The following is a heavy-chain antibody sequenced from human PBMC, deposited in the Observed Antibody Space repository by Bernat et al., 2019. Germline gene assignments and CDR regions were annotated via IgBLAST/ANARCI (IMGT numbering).Heavy chain of an antibody. CDR1: GDSIRGNDW. D-gene: IGHD3-9*01. CDR3: AREPIPLTGILFDV. CDR2: ILHTGAT. J-gene: IGHJ3*01. V-gene: IGHV4-4*02. Sequence: QVQLQESGPGLVKPSGTLSLTCDVSGDSIRGNDWWSWVRQPPGKGLEWIGQILHTGATMYNPSLTSRVAMSMDTSKNQFSLTLNSVTAADTAIYYCAREPIPLTGILFDVWGLGTMVTVS.